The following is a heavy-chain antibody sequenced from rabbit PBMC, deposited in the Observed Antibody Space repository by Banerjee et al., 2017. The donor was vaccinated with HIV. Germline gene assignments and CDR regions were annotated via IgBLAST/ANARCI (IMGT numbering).Heavy chain of an antibody. CDR3: ARAYSSSWDYYGMDL. D-gene: IGHD4-1*01. J-gene: IGHJ6*01. V-gene: IGHV1S40*01. CDR1: GFSFSSSYY. Sequence: QSLEESGGDLVKPGASLTLTCTASGFSFSSSYYMCWVRQAPGKGLEWIACIYAGSSGSTYYASWAKGRFTISKTSSTTVTLQMTSLTAADTATYFCARAYSSSWDYYGMDLWGPGTLVTVS. CDR2: IYAGSSGST.